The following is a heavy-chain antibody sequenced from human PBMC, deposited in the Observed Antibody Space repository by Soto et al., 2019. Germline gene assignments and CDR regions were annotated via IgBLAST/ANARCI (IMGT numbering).Heavy chain of an antibody. D-gene: IGHD5-12*01. V-gene: IGHV1-18*01. CDR2: ISTYSGDT. J-gene: IGHJ5*02. CDR3: AKHHGPTTSENWFDP. CDR1: GYTFFTYD. Sequence: AAVKVSCKASGYTFFTYDISWVRQAPGQGLEWMGWISTYSGDTKYAQKFQGRVTMTTDTSTTTAYLELRSLRSDDTAVYYCAKHHGPTTSENWFDPWGQGTLVTVSS.